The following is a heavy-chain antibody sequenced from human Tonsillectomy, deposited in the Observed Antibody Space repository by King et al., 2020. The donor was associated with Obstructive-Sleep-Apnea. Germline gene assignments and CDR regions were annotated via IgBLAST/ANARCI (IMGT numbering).Heavy chain of an antibody. CDR3: ARVYYDSSGYSSLGPQGGHAFDI. CDR2: IYYSGST. D-gene: IGHD3-22*01. J-gene: IGHJ3*02. V-gene: IGHV4-59*01. Sequence: VQLQESGPGLVKPSETLSLTCTVSGGSISSYYWSWIRQPPGKGLEWIGYIYYSGSTNYNPSLKSRVTISVDTSKNQFSLKLSSVTAADTAVYYCARVYYDSSGYSSLGPQGGHAFDIWGQGTMVTVSS. CDR1: GGSISSYY.